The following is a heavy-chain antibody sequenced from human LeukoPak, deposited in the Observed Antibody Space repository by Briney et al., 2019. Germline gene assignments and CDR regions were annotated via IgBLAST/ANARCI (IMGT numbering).Heavy chain of an antibody. Sequence: GESLKISCKGSGYSFTSYWIGWVRQMPGKGLEWMGVIYPGDSDTRYSPAFQGQVTISADKSRNVAYPQWSSLKASDTAMYYCARRGDVYNYAWYWGQGTLVIVSS. CDR1: GYSFTSYW. D-gene: IGHD5-24*01. J-gene: IGHJ4*02. CDR3: ARRGDVYNYAWY. CDR2: IYPGDSDT. V-gene: IGHV5-51*01.